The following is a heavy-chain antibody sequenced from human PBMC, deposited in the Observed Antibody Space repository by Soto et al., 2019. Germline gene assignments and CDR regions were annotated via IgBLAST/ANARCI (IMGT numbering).Heavy chain of an antibody. D-gene: IGHD3-9*01. Sequence: ASVKVSCKASGYTFTSXGISWVRQAPGQGLEWMGWISAYNGNTNYAQKLQGRVTMTTDTSTSTAYMELRSLRSDATAVFYCARDDFLTGPKMGLFDYWGQGPLVTVSS. CDR2: ISAYNGNT. J-gene: IGHJ4*02. CDR3: ARDDFLTGPKMGLFDY. CDR1: GYTFTSXG. V-gene: IGHV1-18*01.